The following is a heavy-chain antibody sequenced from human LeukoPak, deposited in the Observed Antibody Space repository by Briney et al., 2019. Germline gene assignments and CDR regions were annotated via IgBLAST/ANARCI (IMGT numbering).Heavy chain of an antibody. J-gene: IGHJ4*02. V-gene: IGHV1-18*01. CDR3: ARGAVPYCLGTSCYFFDY. CDR1: GYTFTSYG. CDR2: ISAYNGNT. D-gene: IGHD2-2*01. Sequence: ASVKVSCKASGYTFTSYGISWVRQAPGQGLEWMGWISAYNGNTNYAQKLQGRVTMTTDTSTSTAYMELRSLRSDDTAVYYCARGAVPYCLGTSCYFFDYWGQGTLVTVSS.